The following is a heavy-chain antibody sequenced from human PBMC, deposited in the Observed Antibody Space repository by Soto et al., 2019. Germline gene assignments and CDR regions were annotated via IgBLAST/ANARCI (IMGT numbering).Heavy chain of an antibody. CDR1: GYTFTGYY. D-gene: IGHD2-15*01. CDR3: ARSLGYCSGGSCYPGVYYYGMDV. V-gene: IGHV1-2*04. Sequence: ASVKVSCKASGYTFTGYYMHWVRQAPGQGLEWMGWINPNSGGTNYAQKFQGWVTMTRDTSISTAYMELSRLRSDDTAVYYCARSLGYCSGGSCYPGVYYYGMDVWGQGTTVTVSS. CDR2: INPNSGGT. J-gene: IGHJ6*02.